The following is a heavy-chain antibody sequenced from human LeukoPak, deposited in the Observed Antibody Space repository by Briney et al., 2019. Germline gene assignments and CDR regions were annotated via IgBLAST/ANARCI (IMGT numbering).Heavy chain of an antibody. Sequence: HSGGSLRLSCAASGFTFRSYSMNWVRQAPGKGLEWVSVIYSGGSTYSADSVKGRFTISRDNSKNTLYLQMNSLRAEDTAVYYCARISMVRGFDPWGQGTLVTVSS. J-gene: IGHJ5*02. D-gene: IGHD3-10*01. CDR3: ARISMVRGFDP. V-gene: IGHV3-53*01. CDR1: GFTFRSYS. CDR2: IYSGGST.